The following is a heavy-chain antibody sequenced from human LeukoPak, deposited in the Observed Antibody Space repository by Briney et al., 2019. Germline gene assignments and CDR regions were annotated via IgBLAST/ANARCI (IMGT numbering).Heavy chain of an antibody. V-gene: IGHV4-39*01. CDR2: IYYSGST. J-gene: IGHJ3*02. Sequence: SETLSLTCTVSGGSIGNNNYYWGWIRQPPGKGLEWIGSIYYSGSTHYNPSLRSRVTISVDTSKNRFSLNLISMTAADTAVDYCARNRSETTYHQTFDMWGQGTTVTVSS. D-gene: IGHD4-11*01. CDR1: GGSIGNNNYY. CDR3: ARNRSETTYHQTFDM.